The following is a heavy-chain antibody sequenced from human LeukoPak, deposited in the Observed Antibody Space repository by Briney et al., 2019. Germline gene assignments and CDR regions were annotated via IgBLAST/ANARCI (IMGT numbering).Heavy chain of an antibody. J-gene: IGHJ4*02. Sequence: PGGSLRLSCAASGFTFDDYAMHWVRQAPGKGLEWVSGISWNSGSIGYADSVKGRFTISRDNAKNSLYLQMNSLRAEDTALYYCAKGPSGYYDSSAYTPFDYWGQGTLVTVSS. CDR1: GFTFDDYA. CDR3: AKGPSGYYDSSAYTPFDY. V-gene: IGHV3-9*01. D-gene: IGHD3-22*01. CDR2: ISWNSGSI.